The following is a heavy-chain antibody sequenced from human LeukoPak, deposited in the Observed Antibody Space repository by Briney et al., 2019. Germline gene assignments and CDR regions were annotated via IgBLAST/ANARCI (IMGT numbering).Heavy chain of an antibody. CDR3: ATSITVVSVVISHADAFDI. CDR1: GFSVRNNH. V-gene: IGHV3-66*01. Sequence: GGSLRLSCAASGFSVRNNHIYWVRQAPGKGLEWVSVIYNGGGTYYTDSVKGRFTISRDDSKDTVFLQMNSLRAEDTAVYYCATSITVVSVVISHADAFDIWGQGTMVTVSS. D-gene: IGHD3-22*01. J-gene: IGHJ3*02. CDR2: IYNGGGT.